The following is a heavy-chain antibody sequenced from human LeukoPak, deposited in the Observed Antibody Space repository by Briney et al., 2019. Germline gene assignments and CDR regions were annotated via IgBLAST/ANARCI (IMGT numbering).Heavy chain of an antibody. Sequence: GGSLRLSCAASGFTFSSYAMSWVRQAPGKGLEWVSAISGSGGSTYYADSVKGRFTISRDNSKNTLYLQMNSLRAEDTAVYYCAKDSTFYYGSGSYFHYMDVWGKGTTVTVSS. CDR2: ISGSGGST. CDR1: GFTFSSYA. CDR3: AKDSTFYYGSGSYFHYMDV. V-gene: IGHV3-23*01. J-gene: IGHJ6*03. D-gene: IGHD3-10*01.